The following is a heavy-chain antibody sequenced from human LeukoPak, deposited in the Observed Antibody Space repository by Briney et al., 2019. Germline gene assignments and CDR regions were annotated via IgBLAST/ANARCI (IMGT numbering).Heavy chain of an antibody. Sequence: GGSLRLSCVASGFTFSSYAVTWVRQAPGKGLEWVSSISGSGGRTDYADSVKGRFTISRDNSKNTLYLQMNSLGADDTAVYYSAKGRGHCIDGVCHNYYYMDVWGKGTTVTVS. CDR2: ISGSGGRT. V-gene: IGHV3-23*01. CDR3: AKGRGHCIDGVCHNYYYMDV. D-gene: IGHD2-8*01. CDR1: GFTFSSYA. J-gene: IGHJ6*03.